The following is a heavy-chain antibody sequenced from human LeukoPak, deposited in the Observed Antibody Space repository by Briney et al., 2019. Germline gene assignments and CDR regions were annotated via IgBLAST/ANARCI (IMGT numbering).Heavy chain of an antibody. V-gene: IGHV4-59*08. D-gene: IGHD6-19*01. CDR1: GGSISSYY. Sequence: SETLSLTCTVSGGSISSYYWSWIRQPPGKGLEWIGYIYYSGSTNYNPSLKSRVTISVDTSKNQFSLKLSSVTAADTAVYYCARHTYSSGWNLFDYWGQGTLVTVSS. CDR2: IYYSGST. CDR3: ARHTYSSGWNLFDY. J-gene: IGHJ4*02.